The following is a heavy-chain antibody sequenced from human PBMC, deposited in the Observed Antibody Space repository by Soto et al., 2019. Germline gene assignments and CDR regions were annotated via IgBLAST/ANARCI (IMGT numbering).Heavy chain of an antibody. Sequence: EVQLLESGGGLVQPGGSRRLSCAAPDFTFRSNSMIWVRQPPGKGLDGVSGVNGGGDITYYAESVKGRFTISRDNSKNTLYLQMNSLRAEDTAVFYCARGHFGVTMDVWGQGTTVTVSS. V-gene: IGHV3-23*01. D-gene: IGHD3-3*01. CDR1: DFTFRSNS. CDR3: ARGHFGVTMDV. CDR2: VNGGGDIT. J-gene: IGHJ6*02.